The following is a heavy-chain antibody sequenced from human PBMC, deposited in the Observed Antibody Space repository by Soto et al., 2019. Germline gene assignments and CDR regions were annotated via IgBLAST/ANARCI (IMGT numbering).Heavy chain of an antibody. D-gene: IGHD6-13*01. J-gene: IGHJ3*02. CDR1: GYSFTSYW. V-gene: IGHV5-51*01. Sequence: GASVKMSCNGSGYSFTSYWIGWFGQMPGKGLEWMGIIYPGDSDTRYSPSFQGQVTISADKSISTPYLQWSSLKASDTAMCYCARQGSFDAFDIWGQGTMVTVSS. CDR3: ARQGSFDAFDI. CDR2: IYPGDSDT.